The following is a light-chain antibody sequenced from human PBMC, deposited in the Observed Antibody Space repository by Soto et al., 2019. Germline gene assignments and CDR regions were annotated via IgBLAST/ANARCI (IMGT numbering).Light chain of an antibody. V-gene: IGKV3-11*01. Sequence: EIVLTQSPATLSLSPGERATLSCRASQSVGSYLAWYQQKPGQAPRLLIYDASNRATGIPARFSGSGSGTDFTLTISSLEPGDFAVYYCKQRSNWPPLTFGGGTKVRSN. CDR1: QSVGSY. CDR3: KQRSNWPPLT. J-gene: IGKJ4*01. CDR2: DAS.